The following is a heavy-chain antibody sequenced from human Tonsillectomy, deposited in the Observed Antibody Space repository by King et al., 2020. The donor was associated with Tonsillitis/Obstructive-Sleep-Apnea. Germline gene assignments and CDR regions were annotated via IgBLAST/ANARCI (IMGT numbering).Heavy chain of an antibody. CDR3: ARDLSIAYFDY. Sequence: VQLVESGGGLVKPGGSLMLSCEASAFAFAYYTFDWVRPAPGKGLEWVLSIDATGNHVYYADSVKGRFTISRDNAKKSLYLEMTSLRADDTAVYYCARDLSIAYFDYWGQGTLVTVSS. V-gene: IGHV3-21*01. CDR2: IDATGNHV. CDR1: AFAFAYYT. J-gene: IGHJ4*02.